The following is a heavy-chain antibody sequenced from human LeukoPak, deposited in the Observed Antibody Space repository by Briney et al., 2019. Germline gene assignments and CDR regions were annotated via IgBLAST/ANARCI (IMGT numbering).Heavy chain of an antibody. CDR3: ARDTADSSGYYREDY. J-gene: IGHJ4*02. CDR2: IYTSGST. Sequence: PSETLSLTCTVSGGSISSYYWSWIRQPPGKGLEWIGRIYTSGSTNYNPSLKSRVTMSVDTSKNQFSLKLSSVTAADTAVYYCARDTADSSGYYREDYWGQGTLVTVSS. V-gene: IGHV4-4*07. D-gene: IGHD3-22*01. CDR1: GGSISSYY.